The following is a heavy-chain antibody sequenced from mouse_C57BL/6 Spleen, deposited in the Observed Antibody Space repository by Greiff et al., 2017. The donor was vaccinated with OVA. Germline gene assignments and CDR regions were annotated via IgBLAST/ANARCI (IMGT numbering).Heavy chain of an antibody. D-gene: IGHD2-10*02. CDR3: ARGGYGNYEGAFDY. V-gene: IGHV1-61*01. CDR1: GYTFTSYW. J-gene: IGHJ2*01. CDR2: IYPSDSET. Sequence: QVQLQQPGAELVRPGSSVKLSCKASGYTFTSYWMDWVKQRPGQGLEWIGNIYPSDSETHYNQKFKDKATLTVDKSSSTAYMQLSSLTSEDSAVYDCARGGYGNYEGAFDYWGQGTTLTVSS.